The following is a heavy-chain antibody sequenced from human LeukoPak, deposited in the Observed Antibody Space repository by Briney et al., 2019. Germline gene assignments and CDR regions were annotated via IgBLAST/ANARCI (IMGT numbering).Heavy chain of an antibody. Sequence: GGSLRLSCAASGFTFSSYSMNWVRQAPGKGLEWVSSISSSSTYIYYADSVKGRFTISRDDSKNTLYLQMNSLRAEDTAVYYCAKALGIAATGGNRVLDYWGQGTLVTVSS. CDR3: AKALGIAATGGNRVLDY. D-gene: IGHD6-13*01. CDR1: GFTFSSYS. CDR2: ISSSSTYI. V-gene: IGHV3-21*04. J-gene: IGHJ4*02.